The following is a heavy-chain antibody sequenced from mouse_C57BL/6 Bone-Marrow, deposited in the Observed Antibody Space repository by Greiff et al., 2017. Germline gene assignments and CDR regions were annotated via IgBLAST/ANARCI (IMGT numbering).Heavy chain of an antibody. CDR3: ARPDDYYAMDY. CDR1: GYTFTSYW. J-gene: IGHJ4*01. CDR2: IDPSDSYT. V-gene: IGHV1-50*01. Sequence: VQLQQPGAELVKPGASVKLSCKASGYTFTSYWMQWVKQRPGQGLEWIGEIDPSDSYTNYNQKFKGKATLTVDTSSSTAYMQLSSLTSEDSAVYYCARPDDYYAMDYWGQGTSVTVSS.